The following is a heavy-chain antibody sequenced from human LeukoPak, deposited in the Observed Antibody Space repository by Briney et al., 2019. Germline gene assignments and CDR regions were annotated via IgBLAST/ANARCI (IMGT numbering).Heavy chain of an antibody. CDR2: LSASGRSK. J-gene: IGHJ4*02. V-gene: IGHV3-23*01. D-gene: IGHD1/OR15-1a*01. CDR1: GFTFSTNA. Sequence: GGSLRLSCAASGFTFSTNAMNWVRQAPGKGLEWVSTLSASGRSKYYADSVKGRFTISRDTSKNTLYLQMNSLRAEDTAVYYCAKDTNRIDYWGQGTLVTVSS. CDR3: AKDTNRIDY.